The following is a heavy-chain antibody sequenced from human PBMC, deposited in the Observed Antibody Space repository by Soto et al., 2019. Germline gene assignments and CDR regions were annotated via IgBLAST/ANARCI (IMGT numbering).Heavy chain of an antibody. CDR1: GYIFSNYY. CDR3: ARAVGDSGSHGFDP. CDR2: INPSGSST. Sequence: QVQLVQSGAEVKKPGASVKVSCKASGYIFSNYYIHWVRQAPGQGLEWMGIINPSGSSTRYAQKCQGRVTMTRDTSSSTVQMGLSSLRLEDTAVYYCARAVGDSGSHGFDPWGQGSLVTVSS. D-gene: IGHD1-26*01. V-gene: IGHV1-46*01. J-gene: IGHJ5*02.